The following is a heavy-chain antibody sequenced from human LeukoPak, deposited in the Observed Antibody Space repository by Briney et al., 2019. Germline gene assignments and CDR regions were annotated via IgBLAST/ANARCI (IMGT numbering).Heavy chain of an antibody. J-gene: IGHJ5*02. CDR3: ATSSNAPGNH. Sequence: GGSLRLSCAASGFTFNSYWMSWVRQAPGKGLEWVANIREDGSAQYYVDSVKGRFTISRDNAQNSLNLQMNSLRAEDTAVYYCATSSNAPGNHWGQGTLVTVSS. CDR2: IREDGSAQ. V-gene: IGHV3-7*01. D-gene: IGHD2-2*01. CDR1: GFTFNSYW.